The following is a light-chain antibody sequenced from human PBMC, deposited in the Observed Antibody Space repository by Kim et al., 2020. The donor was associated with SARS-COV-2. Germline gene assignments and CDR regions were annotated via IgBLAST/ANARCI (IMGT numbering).Light chain of an antibody. V-gene: IGLV2-23*02. CDR2: EVS. CDR1: RNDVGSDNL. J-gene: IGLJ3*02. Sequence: GESKAISCPGTRNDVGSDNLDSWYQQHPGKAPKLMIYEVSKGPSGVSNRFSGSKSGNTASLTISGLQAEDEADYYCCSYAGSSTSVFGGGTQLTVL. CDR3: CSYAGSSTSV.